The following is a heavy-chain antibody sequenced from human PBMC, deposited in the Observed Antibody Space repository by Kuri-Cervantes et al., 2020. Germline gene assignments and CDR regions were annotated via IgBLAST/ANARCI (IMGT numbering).Heavy chain of an antibody. D-gene: IGHD1-7*01. CDR3: ARVLIRSWYNWNYGIGHWFDP. V-gene: IGHV4-61*10. J-gene: IGHJ5*02. Sequence: GSLRLSCTVSGGSISSGSYYWSWIRQPAGKGLEWIGYIYYSGSTNYNPSLKSRVTISVDTSKNQFSLKLSSVTAADTAVYYCARVLIRSWYNWNYGIGHWFDPWGQGTLVTVSS. CDR1: GGSISSGSYY. CDR2: IYYSGST.